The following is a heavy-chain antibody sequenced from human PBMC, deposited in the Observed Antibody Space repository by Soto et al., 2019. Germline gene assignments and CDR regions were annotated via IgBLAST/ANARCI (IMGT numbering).Heavy chain of an antibody. Sequence: EVQLVQSGAGVKKQGDALKIYCNCSAYSFTSYCIGCVCQRHGQGLEWMGIVYPGDSDTRYSPSFQGQVSISADKSISTAYLQWSSMKASDTAMYNGARRVVSGGYSDGPGDYFDRGGHGNLVT. V-gene: IGHV5-51*03. CDR2: VYPGDSDT. D-gene: IGHD5-18*01. CDR3: ARRVVSGGYSDGPGDYFDR. J-gene: IGHJ2*01. CDR1: AYSFTSYC.